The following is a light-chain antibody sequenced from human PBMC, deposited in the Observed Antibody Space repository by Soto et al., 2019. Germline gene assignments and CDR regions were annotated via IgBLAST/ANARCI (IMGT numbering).Light chain of an antibody. CDR2: GAS. J-gene: IGKJ1*01. Sequence: ETLMTQSPSTLSVSPGERATLSCRASQSISSNLAWYQQKPGQAPRLLIFGASTRATGIPARFSGSGSGTEFTLTISRLEPEDFEMYYCLHHGSSLWTFGQGTKVDIK. CDR1: QSISSN. CDR3: LHHGSSLWT. V-gene: IGKV3-15*01.